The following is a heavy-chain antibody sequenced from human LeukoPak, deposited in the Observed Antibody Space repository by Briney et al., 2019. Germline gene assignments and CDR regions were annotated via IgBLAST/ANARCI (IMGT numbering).Heavy chain of an antibody. CDR1: GFTFSSYG. CDR3: AKDRGDYTNWFDP. D-gene: IGHD4-17*01. J-gene: IGHJ5*02. V-gene: IGHV3-30*02. CDR2: IRYDGSNK. Sequence: GGSLRLSCAASGFTFSSYGIHWVRQAPGKGLEWVAFIRYDGSNKYYTDSVKGRFTISRDNSKHTLYLQMNSPRPEDTAIYYCAKDRGDYTNWFDPWGQGTLVTVSS.